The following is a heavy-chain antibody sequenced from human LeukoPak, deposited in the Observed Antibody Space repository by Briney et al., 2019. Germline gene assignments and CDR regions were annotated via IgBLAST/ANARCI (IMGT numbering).Heavy chain of an antibody. CDR2: INPNSGCT. Sequence: GASVKVSCKASGYTFTGYYMHWVRQAPGQGLEWMGWINPNSGCTNYAQKFQGRVTMTRDTSISTAYMELSRLRSDDTAVYYCARGILEGYSSGWYLGYYYYYGMDVWGQGTTVTVSS. V-gene: IGHV1-2*02. J-gene: IGHJ6*02. CDR1: GYTFTGYY. D-gene: IGHD6-19*01. CDR3: ARGILEGYSSGWYLGYYYYYGMDV.